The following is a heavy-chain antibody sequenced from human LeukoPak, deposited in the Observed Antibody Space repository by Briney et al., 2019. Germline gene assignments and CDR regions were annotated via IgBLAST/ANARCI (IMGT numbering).Heavy chain of an antibody. J-gene: IGHJ4*02. V-gene: IGHV4-61*02. D-gene: IGHD1-26*01. CDR1: GGSISSGSYY. Sequence: SETLSLTCTVSGGSISSGSYYWSWIRQPAGKGLEWIGRIYTSGSTNYNPSLKSRVTISVDTSKNQSSLKLSSVTAADTAVYYCARASGSYPDYWGQGTLVTVSS. CDR2: IYTSGST. CDR3: ARASGSYPDY.